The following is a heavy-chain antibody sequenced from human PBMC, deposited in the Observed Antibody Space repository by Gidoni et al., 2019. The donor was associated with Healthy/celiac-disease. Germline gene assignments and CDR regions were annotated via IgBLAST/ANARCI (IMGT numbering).Heavy chain of an antibody. CDR2: ISGSGGST. D-gene: IGHD1-26*01. CDR3: ARPVLIVGATSWFDP. CDR1: GFTFSSYA. J-gene: IGHJ5*02. Sequence: EVQLLESGGGLVQPGGSLRLCCAASGFTFSSYAMSWVRQAPGKGLEWVSAISGSGGSTYYADSVKGRFTISRDNSKNTLYLQMNSLRAEDTAVYYCARPVLIVGATSWFDPWGQGTLVTVSS. V-gene: IGHV3-23*01.